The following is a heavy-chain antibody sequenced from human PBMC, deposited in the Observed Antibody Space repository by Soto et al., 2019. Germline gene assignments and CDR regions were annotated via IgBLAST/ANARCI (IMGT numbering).Heavy chain of an antibody. V-gene: IGHV3-33*01. J-gene: IGHJ4*02. Sequence: GGSLRLSCVASGFTFDSHGMHCVRQAPGKGLEGVAIIWGDASKTYYANSAKGRFTISRDNSKNTAYLEMNSVRADDTAVYYCATGEGTFDYWGQGALVTVSS. CDR1: GFTFDSHG. CDR3: ATGEGTFDY. CDR2: IWGDASKT.